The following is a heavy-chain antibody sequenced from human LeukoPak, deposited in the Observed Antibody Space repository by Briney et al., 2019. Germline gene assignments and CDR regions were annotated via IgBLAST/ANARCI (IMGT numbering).Heavy chain of an antibody. CDR3: ARDPYSGNYGNYYYYYMDV. Sequence: GGSLRLSCAVSGFTFSNYAMNWVRQAPGKGLELLSTITGSGGDTFYADSVKGRFTISRDNAKNSLYLQMNSLGPEDTAVYYCARDPYSGNYGNYYYYYMDVWGKGTTVTISS. V-gene: IGHV3-21*01. CDR2: ITGSGGDT. CDR1: GFTFSNYA. D-gene: IGHD1-26*01. J-gene: IGHJ6*03.